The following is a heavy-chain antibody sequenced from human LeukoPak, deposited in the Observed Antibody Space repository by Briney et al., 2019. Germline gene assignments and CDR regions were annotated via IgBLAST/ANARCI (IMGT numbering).Heavy chain of an antibody. V-gene: IGHV4-34*01. CDR1: GGSFSGYY. CDR3: ASPLWFGDSGFDP. CDR2: INHSGST. Sequence: SETLSLTCAVYGGSFSGYYWSWIRQPPGKGLEWIGEINHSGSTNYNPSLKSRVTISVDTSKNQFSLKLSSVTAADTAVYYCASPLWFGDSGFDPWGQGTLVTVSS. D-gene: IGHD3-10*01. J-gene: IGHJ5*02.